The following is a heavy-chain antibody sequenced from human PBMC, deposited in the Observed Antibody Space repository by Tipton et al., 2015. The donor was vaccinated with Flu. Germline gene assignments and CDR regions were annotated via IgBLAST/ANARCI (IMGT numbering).Heavy chain of an antibody. D-gene: IGHD3-10*01. V-gene: IGHV3-33*06. CDR1: GSIFSDFG. CDR2: IWHDGTYK. J-gene: IGHJ6*02. Sequence: SLRLSCEASGSIFSDFGMHWVRQAPGKGLEWVAVIWHDGTYKHYADSLKGRFTISRDNTKNTLYLQMNSLTAEDTAVYYCAKGGTVREYYYRGMDVWGQGTTVTVYS. CDR3: AKGGTVREYYYRGMDV.